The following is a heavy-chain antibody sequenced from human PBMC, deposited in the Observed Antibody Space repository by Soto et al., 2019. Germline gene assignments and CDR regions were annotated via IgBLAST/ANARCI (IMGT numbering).Heavy chain of an antibody. CDR3: AKDPVDDFWSGYSFDS. CDR2: ISGSGGRT. D-gene: IGHD3-3*01. V-gene: IGHV3-23*01. Sequence: GGSLRLSCAASGFTFSNYAMSWVRQAPGKGLEWVSAISGSGGRTYYADSVKGRFTISRDNSKNTLYLQMNSLRAEDTAVFYCAKDPVDDFWSGYSFDSWGQGTLVTVSS. CDR1: GFTFSNYA. J-gene: IGHJ4*02.